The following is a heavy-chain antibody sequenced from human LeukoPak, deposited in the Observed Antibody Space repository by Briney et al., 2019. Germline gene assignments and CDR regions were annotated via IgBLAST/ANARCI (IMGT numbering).Heavy chain of an antibody. J-gene: IGHJ4*02. CDR3: ARDVRVSAKKYGVSAAIRYFDY. D-gene: IGHD2-2*01. CDR1: GFTFSSYG. CDR2: ISYDGSNK. Sequence: GGSLRLSCAASGFTFSSYGMHWVRQAPGKGLEWVAVISYDGSNKYYADSVKGRFTISRDNSKNTLYLQMNSLRAEDTAVYYCARDVRVSAKKYGVSAAIRYFDYWGQGTLVTVSS. V-gene: IGHV3-30*19.